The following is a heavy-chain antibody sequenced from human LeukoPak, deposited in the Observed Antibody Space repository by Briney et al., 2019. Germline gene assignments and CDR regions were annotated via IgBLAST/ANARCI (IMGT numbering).Heavy chain of an antibody. CDR2: IYTSGST. D-gene: IGHD1-26*01. Sequence: SETLSLTCTVSGGSISSGSSYWSWIRQPAGKGLEWIGRIYTSGSTDYSPSLKSRVTISVDTSKNQFSLNLSSVTAADTAVYYCAPGEGAIIPWGQGTLVTVSS. J-gene: IGHJ5*02. CDR1: GGSISSGSSY. V-gene: IGHV4-61*02. CDR3: APGEGAIIP.